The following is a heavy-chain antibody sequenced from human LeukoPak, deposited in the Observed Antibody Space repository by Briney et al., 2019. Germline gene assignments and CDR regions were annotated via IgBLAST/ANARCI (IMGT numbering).Heavy chain of an antibody. V-gene: IGHV1-69*04. J-gene: IGHJ5*02. D-gene: IGHD6-13*01. CDR1: GGTFSSYA. Sequence: ASVKVSCKASGGTFSSYAISWVRQAPGQGLEWMGRIIPILGIANYAQKFQGRVTITADKSTSTAYMELSSLRSEDTAVYYCAREIAATDQSNWFDPWGQGTLVTVSS. CDR2: IIPILGIA. CDR3: AREIAATDQSNWFDP.